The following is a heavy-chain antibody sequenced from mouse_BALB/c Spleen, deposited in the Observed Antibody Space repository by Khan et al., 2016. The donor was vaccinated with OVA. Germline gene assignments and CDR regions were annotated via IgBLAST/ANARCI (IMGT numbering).Heavy chain of an antibody. Sequence: VQLQESGAELARPGASVKLSCKTSGYTFTDYNINWMRQRTGQGLEWIGAIYPGSDNIFYNEKLRGKATLTADKAANTSYMQCSSLTSDDSAVYCCAREWAAWFTYWGQGTLVTVSA. J-gene: IGHJ3*01. CDR1: GYTFTDYN. V-gene: IGHV1-77*01. CDR2: IYPGSDNI. CDR3: AREWAAWFTY.